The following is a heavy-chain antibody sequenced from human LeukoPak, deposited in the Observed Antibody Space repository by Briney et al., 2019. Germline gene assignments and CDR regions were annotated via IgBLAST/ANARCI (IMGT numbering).Heavy chain of an antibody. J-gene: IGHJ4*02. V-gene: IGHV4-59*01. CDR2: IYYSGST. CDR1: GGSISSYY. Sequence: PSETLSLTCTVSGGSISSYYWSWIRQPPGKGLEWIGYIYYSGSTNYNPSLKSRVTISVDTSKNQFSLKLSSVTAADTAVYYCARGRDGDIFDYWGQGTLGTVSS. D-gene: IGHD5-24*01. CDR3: ARGRDGDIFDY.